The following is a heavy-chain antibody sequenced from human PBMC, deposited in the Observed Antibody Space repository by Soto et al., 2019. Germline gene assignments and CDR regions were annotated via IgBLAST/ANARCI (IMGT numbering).Heavy chain of an antibody. CDR3: ASEVGYVLRHGWKAYYGMDV. CDR1: GGTFSSYT. V-gene: IGHV1-69*02. CDR2: IIPILGIA. Sequence: QVQLVQSGAEVKKPGSSVKVSCKASGGTFSSYTISWVRQAPGQGLEWMGRIIPILGIANYAQKFQGRVTITADKSTSTAYMELSSLRSEDTAVYYCASEVGYVLRHGWKAYYGMDVWGQGTTVTVSS. J-gene: IGHJ6*02. D-gene: IGHD2-8*02.